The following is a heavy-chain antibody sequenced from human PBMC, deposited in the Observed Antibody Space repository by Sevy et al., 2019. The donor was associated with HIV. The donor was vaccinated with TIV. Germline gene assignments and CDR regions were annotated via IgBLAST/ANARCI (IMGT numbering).Heavy chain of an antibody. D-gene: IGHD2-21*02. CDR3: ERRGYCGGDCFFHFDS. CDR1: GGSISSSSYY. J-gene: IGHJ4*02. V-gene: IGHV4-39*01. Sequence: SETLSLTCTVSGGSISSSSYYWGWIRQPPGKGLGWIGTIYYSGSSYYNPSLKSRVTISVDTTKNQFSLKLSSVTAADTAVYYCERRGYCGGDCFFHFDSWGQGTLVTVSS. CDR2: IYYSGSS.